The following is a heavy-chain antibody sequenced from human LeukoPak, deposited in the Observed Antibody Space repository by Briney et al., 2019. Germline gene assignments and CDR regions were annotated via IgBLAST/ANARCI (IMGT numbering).Heavy chain of an antibody. CDR3: ARHLRNNWFDP. CDR2: IYYSGST. Sequence: PSETLSLTCTVSGGSISSYYWSWIRQPPGKGLEWIGYIYYSGSTNYNPSLKSRVTISVDTSKNQFSLKLTSVTAADTAVHYCARHLRNNWFDPWGQGTLVTVSS. J-gene: IGHJ5*02. V-gene: IGHV4-59*08. CDR1: GGSISSYY.